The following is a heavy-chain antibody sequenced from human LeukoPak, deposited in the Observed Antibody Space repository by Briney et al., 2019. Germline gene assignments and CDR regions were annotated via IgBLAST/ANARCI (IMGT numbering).Heavy chain of an antibody. V-gene: IGHV4-39*07. CDR3: ARGGSYTMVKNY. CDR1: GGSISSSSYY. J-gene: IGHJ4*02. Sequence: SETLSLTCSVSGGSISSSSYYWGWLRQPPGKGLEWIGSMYSSGTTYYNPSLKSRVTISVDSSKNQFSLKLTSVTAADTAVYYCARGGSYTMVKNYWGQGTLVTVSS. CDR2: MYSSGTT. D-gene: IGHD1-26*01.